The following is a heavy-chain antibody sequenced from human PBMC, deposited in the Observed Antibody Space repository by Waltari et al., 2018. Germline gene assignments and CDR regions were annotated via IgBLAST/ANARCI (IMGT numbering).Heavy chain of an antibody. J-gene: IGHJ4*02. V-gene: IGHV3-21*01. CDR2: ISSSSVYI. CDR1: GFTFSTYT. D-gene: IGHD3-10*01. CDR3: ATDSGILDLDH. Sequence: EVQLVESGGGLVKPGGSLRLSCAGSGFTFSTYTMNWVRQAPGGGLEWVSAISSSSVYIYYADPVKGRFTISRDNAKNSLYLQMNSLRAEDTAVYYCATDSGILDLDHWGQGTQVTVSS.